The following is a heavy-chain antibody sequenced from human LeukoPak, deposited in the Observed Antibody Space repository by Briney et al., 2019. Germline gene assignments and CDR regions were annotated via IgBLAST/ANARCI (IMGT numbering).Heavy chain of an antibody. V-gene: IGHV3-30*18. CDR1: GFTFSSYG. CDR3: AKDPYGSGSYPSY. CDR2: ISYDGSNK. J-gene: IGHJ4*02. D-gene: IGHD3-10*01. Sequence: GRSLRLSCAASGFTFSSYGMHWVRQAPGKGLEWVAVISYDGSNKYHADSVKGRFTISRDNSKNTLYLQMNSLRAEDTAVYYCAKDPYGSGSYPSYWGQGTLVTVSS.